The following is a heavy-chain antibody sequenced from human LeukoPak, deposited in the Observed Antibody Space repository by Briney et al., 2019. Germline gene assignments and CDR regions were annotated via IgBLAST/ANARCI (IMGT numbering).Heavy chain of an antibody. CDR2: VYYGRTA. CDR3: VRHDGRGGATMGAFDS. D-gene: IGHD4/OR15-4a*01. J-gene: IGHJ5*01. V-gene: IGHV4-39*01. CDR1: AASISSSSHH. Sequence: SETLSLTCSVSAASISSSSHHWGWIRQSPGKGLEWIGSVYYGRTAYYSPSLDSRVTISLDTSANQFSLQLNSVTAADTAVYYCVRHDGRGGATMGAFDSWGQGSLVTVSS.